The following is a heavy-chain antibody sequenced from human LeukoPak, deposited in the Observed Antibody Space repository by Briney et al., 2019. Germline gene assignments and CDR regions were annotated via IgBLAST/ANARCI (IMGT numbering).Heavy chain of an antibody. CDR3: ASEREMATIWGGWFDP. CDR1: GFTFSSYE. Sequence: GGSLRLSCAASGFTFSSYEMNWVRQAPGKGLEWVAVISYDGSNKYYADSVKGRFTISRDNSKNTLYLQMNSLRAEDTAVYYCASEREMATIWGGWFDPWGQGTLVTVSA. J-gene: IGHJ5*02. V-gene: IGHV3-30*04. D-gene: IGHD5-24*01. CDR2: ISYDGSNK.